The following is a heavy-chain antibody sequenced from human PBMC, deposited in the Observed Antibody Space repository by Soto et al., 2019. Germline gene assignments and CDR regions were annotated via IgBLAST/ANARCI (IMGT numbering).Heavy chain of an antibody. D-gene: IGHD2-21*01. CDR2: IIPIFGTA. V-gene: IGHV1-69*01. CDR3: ARRQFCGGECYFHEWYYGMDV. CDR1: GGTFSSYA. J-gene: IGHJ6*02. Sequence: QVQLVQSGAEVKKPGSSVKVSCKASGGTFSSYAISWVRQAPGQGLEWMVGIIPIFGTANYAQKFQGRVTITADESTSTAYMELSSLRSEDTAVYYCARRQFCGGECYFHEWYYGMDVWGQGTTVNVSS.